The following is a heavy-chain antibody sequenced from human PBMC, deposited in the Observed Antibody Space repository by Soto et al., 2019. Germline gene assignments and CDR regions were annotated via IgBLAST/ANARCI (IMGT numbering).Heavy chain of an antibody. CDR2: IYYSGST. V-gene: IGHV4-59*01. CDR3: AGTEGYSSGYYWRPE. D-gene: IGHD3-22*01. J-gene: IGHJ4*02. CDR1: GGSISSYY. Sequence: SETLSLTCTVSGGSISSYYWSWIRQPPGKGLEWIGYIYYSGSTNYNPSLKSRVTISVDTSKNQFSLKLSSVTAADTAVYYCAGTEGYSSGYYWRPEWGQGTLVTVSS.